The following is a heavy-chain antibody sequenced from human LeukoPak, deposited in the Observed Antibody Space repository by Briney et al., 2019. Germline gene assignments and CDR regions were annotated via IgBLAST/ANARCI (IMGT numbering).Heavy chain of an antibody. CDR1: GGSVSRSSYY. CDR3: TRGGFVVVVAAFDH. J-gene: IGHJ4*02. D-gene: IGHD2-15*01. V-gene: IGHV4-39*07. Sequence: SETLSLTCTVSGGSVSRSSYYWGWIRQPPGKGLEWIGSVYYSGSTYYNPSLKSRVTLSLDTSKNQFSLKLSSVTAADTAVYYCTRGGFVVVVAAFDHWGQGTLVTVSS. CDR2: VYYSGST.